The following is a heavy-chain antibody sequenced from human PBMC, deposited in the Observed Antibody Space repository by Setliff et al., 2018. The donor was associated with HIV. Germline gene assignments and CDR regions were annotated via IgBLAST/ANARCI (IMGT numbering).Heavy chain of an antibody. V-gene: IGHV4-59*06. Sequence: SETLSLTCTVSGGSISIYYWSWIRQLPGEGLEWIGRISAGGYTYYNPSLQSRVTISVDTSKNQFSLKLSSVTAADTALYYCAVDSTTDAFDIWGQGTMVTVSS. CDR2: ISAGGYT. J-gene: IGHJ3*02. CDR3: AVDSTTDAFDI. D-gene: IGHD3-22*01. CDR1: GGSISIYY.